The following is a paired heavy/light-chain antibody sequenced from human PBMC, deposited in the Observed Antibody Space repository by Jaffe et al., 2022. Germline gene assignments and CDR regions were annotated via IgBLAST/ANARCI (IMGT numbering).Light chain of an antibody. J-gene: IGKJ1*01. V-gene: IGKV6D-21*02. CDR1: QSIGTS. Sequence: EIVLTQSPDFQSVTPKEKVTITCRASQSIGTSLHWYQQKPDQSPKLLIKYASQSISGVPSRFTGSGSGTDFTLTINSLEAEDAAAYYCHQSSSLPRTFGQGTKVEIK. CDR2: YAS. CDR3: HQSSSLPRT.
Heavy chain of an antibody. Sequence: EVQLVESGGGLVKPGGSLRLSCAASGFTFSNAWMSWVRQAPGKGLEWVGRIKTKTDGGTTDYAAPVKGRFTISRDDSKNTLYLQMNSLKTEDTAMYYCITTLRRITGTTDPDYWGQGTLVTVSS. CDR2: IKTKTDGGTT. D-gene: IGHD1-7*01. CDR1: GFTFSNAW. J-gene: IGHJ4*02. CDR3: ITTLRRITGTTDPDY. V-gene: IGHV3-15*01.